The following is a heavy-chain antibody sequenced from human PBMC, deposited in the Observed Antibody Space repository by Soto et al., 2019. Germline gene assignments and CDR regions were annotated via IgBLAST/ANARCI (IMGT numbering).Heavy chain of an antibody. CDR2: IYHGGST. CDR3: ARMVTYYDFRWFDP. CDR1: GYSISSGYY. J-gene: IGHJ5*02. V-gene: IGHV4-38-2*01. D-gene: IGHD3-3*01. Sequence: PSETLSLTCAVSGYSISSGYYWGWLRQPPGKGLEWIGSIYHGGSTYYNPSLKSRVTISVDTSKNQFSLKLSSVTAADTAVYYCARMVTYYDFRWFDPWGQGTLVTVSS.